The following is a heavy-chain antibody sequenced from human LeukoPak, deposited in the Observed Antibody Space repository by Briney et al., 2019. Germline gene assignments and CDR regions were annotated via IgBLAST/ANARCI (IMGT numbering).Heavy chain of an antibody. CDR2: ISSSSSYI. CDR1: RFTFPNYW. Sequence: GGSLRLSCAASRFTFPNYWMTWVRQAPGKGLEWVSSISSSSSYIYYADSVKGRFTISRDNSKNTLYLQMNSLRAEDTAVYYCAKDSYCSSTSCYTFAFDIWGQGTMVTVSS. D-gene: IGHD2-2*02. V-gene: IGHV3-21*04. CDR3: AKDSYCSSTSCYTFAFDI. J-gene: IGHJ3*02.